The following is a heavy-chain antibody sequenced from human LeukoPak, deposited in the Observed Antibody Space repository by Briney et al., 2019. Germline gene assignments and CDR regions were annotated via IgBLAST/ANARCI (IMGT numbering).Heavy chain of an antibody. Sequence: GGSLRHSCAASGFTFSSYWMSWVRQAPGKGLEWVANIKQDGSEKYYVDSVKGRFTISRDNAKNSLYLQMNSLRAEDTAVYYCARDKVRFLEWLFQADYYYMDVWGKGTTVTVSS. V-gene: IGHV3-7*01. D-gene: IGHD3-3*01. J-gene: IGHJ6*03. CDR3: ARDKVRFLEWLFQADYYYMDV. CDR1: GFTFSSYW. CDR2: IKQDGSEK.